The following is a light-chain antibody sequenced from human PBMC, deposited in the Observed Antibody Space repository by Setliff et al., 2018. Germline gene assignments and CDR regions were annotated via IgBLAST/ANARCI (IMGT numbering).Light chain of an antibody. CDR1: SSNIGAGYD. CDR3: QSYDSSLSGSV. CDR2: GNS. J-gene: IGLJ2*01. Sequence: QSVLTQPPSVSGAPGQRVTISCTGSSSNIGAGYDVHWYQQLPGTAPKRLIYGNSNRPSGVPDRFSGSKSGTSASLAITGLQAEDEADYYCQSYDSSLSGSVFGGGTKGTV. V-gene: IGLV1-40*01.